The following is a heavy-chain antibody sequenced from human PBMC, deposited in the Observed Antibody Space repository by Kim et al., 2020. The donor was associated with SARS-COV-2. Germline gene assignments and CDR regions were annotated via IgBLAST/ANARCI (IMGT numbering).Heavy chain of an antibody. Sequence: ASVKVSCKASGYTFTGYYMHWVRQAPGQGLEWMGWINPNSGGTNYAQKFQGRVTMTRDTSISTAYMELSRLRSDDTAVYYCARDRRLGEWSWEFDPWGQGTLVTVSS. CDR1: GYTFTGYY. CDR2: INPNSGGT. CDR3: ARDRRLGEWSWEFDP. J-gene: IGHJ5*02. V-gene: IGHV1-2*02. D-gene: IGHD3-16*01.